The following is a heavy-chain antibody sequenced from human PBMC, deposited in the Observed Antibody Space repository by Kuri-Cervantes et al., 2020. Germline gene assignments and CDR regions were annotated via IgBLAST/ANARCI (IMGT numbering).Heavy chain of an antibody. J-gene: IGHJ4*02. CDR2: ISWNSGSI. D-gene: IGHD3-22*01. V-gene: IGHV3-9*01. CDR1: GFTFDDYA. Sequence: SLKISCAASGFTFDDYAMHWVRQAPGKGLEWVSGISWNSGSIGYADSVKGRFTISRDNAKNSLYLQMNSLRAEDTAVYYCAKDTYYHDSSGYYVFEYWGQGTLVTVSS. CDR3: AKDTYYHDSSGYYVFEY.